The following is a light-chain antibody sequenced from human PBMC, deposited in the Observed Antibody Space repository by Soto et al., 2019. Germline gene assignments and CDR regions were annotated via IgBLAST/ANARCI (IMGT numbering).Light chain of an antibody. J-gene: IGKJ1*01. CDR3: QQYESPPLT. V-gene: IGKV1-12*01. CDR1: QSISSW. CDR2: AAS. Sequence: ASQSISSWLAWYQQKPGKAPKLLIYAASSLESGVPYRFSGSGSGTDFTLTISSLQAEDVAVYYCQQYESPPLTFGQGTKVDIK.